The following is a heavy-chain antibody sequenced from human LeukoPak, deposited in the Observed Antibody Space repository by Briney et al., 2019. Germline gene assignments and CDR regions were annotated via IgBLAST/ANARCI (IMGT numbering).Heavy chain of an antibody. V-gene: IGHV4-59*08. CDR3: ARHRLSGLAAAGTLYFDS. J-gene: IGHJ4*02. Sequence: SETLSLTCTVSGGSISSNYWSWIRQPPGKGLEWIAYIYYTGSTNYNPSLKSRVTISLDTSKNQFSLRLSSLTAADTAVYFCARHRLSGLAAAGTLYFDSWGQGTLVTVSS. D-gene: IGHD6-13*01. CDR1: GGSISSNY. CDR2: IYYTGST.